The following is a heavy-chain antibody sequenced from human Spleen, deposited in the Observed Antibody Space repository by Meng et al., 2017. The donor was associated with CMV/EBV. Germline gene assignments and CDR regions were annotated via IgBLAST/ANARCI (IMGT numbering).Heavy chain of an antibody. V-gene: IGHV4-61*01. D-gene: IGHD3-10*01. J-gene: IGHJ6*02. CDR2: IYYSGST. Sequence: SETLSLTCTVSGGSVSSGTYYWSWIRQPPGKGLEWIGYIYYSGSTNYNPSLKSRVTISVDTSKNQFSLKLSSVTAADTAVYYCAREGGVYGSGSYYNPGGYYYYGMDVWGQGTTVTVSS. CDR1: GGSVSSGTYY. CDR3: AREGGVYGSGSYYNPGGYYYYGMDV.